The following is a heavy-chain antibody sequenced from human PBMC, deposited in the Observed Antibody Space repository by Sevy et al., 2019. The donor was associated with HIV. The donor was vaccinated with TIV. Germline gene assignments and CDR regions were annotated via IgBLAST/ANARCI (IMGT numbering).Heavy chain of an antibody. J-gene: IGHJ3*02. D-gene: IGHD2-15*01. CDR3: ARHCTGSSCSHAFDI. V-gene: IGHV4-34*01. Sequence: SETLSLTCAVYGGSFSGYYWSWIRQPPGKGLEWIGEINHSGGTNYNPSLKSRVTISADTSKNQFSLKLNSVTAADTAVYYCARHCTGSSCSHAFDIWDQGTMVTVSS. CDR1: GGSFSGYY. CDR2: INHSGGT.